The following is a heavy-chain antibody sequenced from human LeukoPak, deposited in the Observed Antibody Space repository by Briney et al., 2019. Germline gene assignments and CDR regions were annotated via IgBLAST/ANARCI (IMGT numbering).Heavy chain of an antibody. CDR1: GGSISSYY. CDR2: IYYSGST. V-gene: IGHV4-59*01. J-gene: IGHJ4*02. CDR3: ARGRAQLPYFDY. Sequence: PSETLSLTCTVFGGSISSYYWSWIRQPPGKGLEWTGYIYYSGSTNYNPSLKSRVTISVDTSKNQFSLKLTSVTAADTAVYYCARGRAQLPYFDYWGQGTLVTVSS. D-gene: IGHD2-2*01.